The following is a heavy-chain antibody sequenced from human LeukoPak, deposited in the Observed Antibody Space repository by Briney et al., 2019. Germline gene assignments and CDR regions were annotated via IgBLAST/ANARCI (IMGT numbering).Heavy chain of an antibody. CDR1: GVSISSYY. CDR3: ARSQQLVRSFDC. Sequence: PSETLSLTCTVSGVSISSYYWSWIRQPPGKGLEWIGYIYYSGSTNYNPSLKSRVTISVDTSKNQFSLKLSSVTAADTAVYYCARSQQLVRSFDCWGQGTLVTVSS. V-gene: IGHV4-59*01. J-gene: IGHJ4*02. D-gene: IGHD6-13*01. CDR2: IYYSGST.